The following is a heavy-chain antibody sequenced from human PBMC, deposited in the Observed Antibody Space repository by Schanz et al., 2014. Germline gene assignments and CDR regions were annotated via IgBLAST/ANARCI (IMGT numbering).Heavy chain of an antibody. V-gene: IGHV1-2*02. D-gene: IGHD6-6*01. CDR3: ARAGQDFEYSSLSPIWYFDL. Sequence: QVQLVQSGAEVKKPGASVKVSCKTSGYSFSDYFIHWVRQAPGQGLGWMGWINPNSGGTNYAQKCQGRVTMSRDTSISTAYMGLSRLRSDDTAVYYCARAGQDFEYSSLSPIWYFDLWGRGTLVTVSS. J-gene: IGHJ2*01. CDR2: INPNSGGT. CDR1: GYSFSDYF.